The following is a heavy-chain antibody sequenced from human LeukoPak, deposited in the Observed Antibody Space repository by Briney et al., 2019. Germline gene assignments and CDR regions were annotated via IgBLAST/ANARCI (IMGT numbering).Heavy chain of an antibody. CDR3: WSGSSSYYYYGMDV. CDR1: GFTFSSYS. J-gene: IGHJ6*02. Sequence: PGRSLRLSCAASGFTFSSYSMNWVRQAPGKGLEWVSYISSSSSTIYYADSVKGRFTISRDNAKNSLYLQMNSLRAEDTAVYYCWSGSSSYYYYGMDVWGQGTTVTVSS. CDR2: ISSSSSTI. V-gene: IGHV3-48*01. D-gene: IGHD6-6*01.